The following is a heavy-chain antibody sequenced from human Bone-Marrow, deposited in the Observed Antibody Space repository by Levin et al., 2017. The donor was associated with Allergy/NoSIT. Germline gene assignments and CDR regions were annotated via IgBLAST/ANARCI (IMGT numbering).Heavy chain of an antibody. V-gene: IGHV3-15*01. CDR1: GFTFSNAW. J-gene: IGHJ4*02. CDR3: AMGSSWLPFDY. CDR2: IKSKIDGGTT. D-gene: IGHD5-12*01. Sequence: SCAASGFTFSNAWMSWVRQAPGKGLEWVGRIKSKIDGGTTDHAAPGKGRFTISRDDSKNTMYLQMNSLKAEDTAVYYCAMGSSWLPFDYWGQGTLVTVSS.